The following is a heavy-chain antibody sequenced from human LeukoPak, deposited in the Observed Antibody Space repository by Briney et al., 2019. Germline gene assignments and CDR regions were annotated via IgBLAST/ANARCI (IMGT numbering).Heavy chain of an antibody. Sequence: SETLSLTCTVSGGSISSYYWSWIRQPAGKGLEWIGRIYTSGSTNYNPSLKSRVTMSVDTSKNQFSLKLSSVTAADTAVYYCASSSHPYGGYDYTRHLNYYYYYYMDVWGKGTTVTVSS. V-gene: IGHV4-4*07. CDR3: ASSSHPYGGYDYTRHLNYYYYYYMDV. CDR1: GGSISSYY. D-gene: IGHD5-12*01. J-gene: IGHJ6*03. CDR2: IYTSGST.